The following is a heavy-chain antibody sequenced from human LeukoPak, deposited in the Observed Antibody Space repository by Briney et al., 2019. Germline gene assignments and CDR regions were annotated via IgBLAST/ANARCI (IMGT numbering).Heavy chain of an antibody. V-gene: IGHV1-18*01. CDR1: GYTFTSYG. J-gene: IGHJ4*02. CDR2: ISAYNGNT. Sequence: ASVKVSCKASGYTFTSYGISWVRQAPGQGLEWMGWISAYNGNTNYAQKLQGRVTMTRDTSTSTVYMELSSLRSEDTAVYYCARGRDGYNFWGQGTLVTVSS. CDR3: ARGRDGYNF. D-gene: IGHD5-24*01.